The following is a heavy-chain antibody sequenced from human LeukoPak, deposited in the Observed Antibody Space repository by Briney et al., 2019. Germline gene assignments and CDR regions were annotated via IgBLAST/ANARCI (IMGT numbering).Heavy chain of an antibody. CDR2: INHSGST. CDR1: GGSFSGYY. Sequence: SETLSLTCAVYGGSFSGYYWSWIRQPPGKGLEWIGEINHSGSTNYNPSLKSRVTISVDTSKNQFSLKLSSVTAADTAVYYCARDWTFNYGDYIDAFDIWGQGTMVTVSS. CDR3: ARDWTFNYGDYIDAFDI. D-gene: IGHD4-17*01. J-gene: IGHJ3*02. V-gene: IGHV4-34*01.